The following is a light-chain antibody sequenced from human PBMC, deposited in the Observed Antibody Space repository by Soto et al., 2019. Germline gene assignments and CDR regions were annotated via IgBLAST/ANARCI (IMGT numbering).Light chain of an antibody. Sequence: DIQMTQSPSSLSASVGDRVTISCRASQGISNYLAWYQQKPGKVPRLLIYAASTLQSGVPSRFSGSGSGTDFTLTISSLQPEDVATYYCQKYYSALWTFGQGTKVDIK. CDR1: QGISNY. V-gene: IGKV1-27*01. CDR2: AAS. J-gene: IGKJ1*01. CDR3: QKYYSALWT.